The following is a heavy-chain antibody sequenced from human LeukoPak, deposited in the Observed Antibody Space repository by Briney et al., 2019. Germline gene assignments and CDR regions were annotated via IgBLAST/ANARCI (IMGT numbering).Heavy chain of an antibody. J-gene: IGHJ3*02. CDR2: IYYSGST. V-gene: IGHV4-59*01. Sequence: SETLSLTCTVSGGSISSYYWSWIRQPPGKGLEWIGYIYYSGSTNYNPSLKSRATISVDTSKNQFSPKLSSVTAADTAVYYCARDRYYYDSSGYDTFDIWGQGTMVTVSS. CDR1: GGSISSYY. D-gene: IGHD3-22*01. CDR3: ARDRYYYDSSGYDTFDI.